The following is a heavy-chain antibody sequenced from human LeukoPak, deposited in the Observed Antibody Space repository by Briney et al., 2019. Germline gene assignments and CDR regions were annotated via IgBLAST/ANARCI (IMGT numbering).Heavy chain of an antibody. Sequence: SETLSLTCAVYGGSFSGYYWSWIRQPPGKGLEWIGEINHSGSTNYNPSLKSRVTISVDTSKNQFSLKLSSVTAADTAVYYCARQWELGYFDYWGQGTLVTVSS. CDR2: INHSGST. D-gene: IGHD1-26*01. CDR3: ARQWELGYFDY. J-gene: IGHJ4*02. CDR1: GGSFSGYY. V-gene: IGHV4-34*01.